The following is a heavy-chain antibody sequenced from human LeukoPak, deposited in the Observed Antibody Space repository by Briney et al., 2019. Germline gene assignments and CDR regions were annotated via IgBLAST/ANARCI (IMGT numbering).Heavy chain of an antibody. Sequence: GGSLRLSCAASGFTVSSNYMSWVRQAPGKGLEWVSVIYSGGSTYYADSVKGRFTISRDNSKNTLYLQMNSLRAEDTAVYYCARGILTGTGDAFDIWGQGTMVTVSS. CDR2: IYSGGST. D-gene: IGHD1-20*01. V-gene: IGHV3-53*01. CDR1: GFTVSSNY. CDR3: ARGILTGTGDAFDI. J-gene: IGHJ3*02.